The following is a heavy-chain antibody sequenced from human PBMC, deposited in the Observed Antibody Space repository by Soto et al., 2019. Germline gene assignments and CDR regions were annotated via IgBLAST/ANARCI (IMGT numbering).Heavy chain of an antibody. Sequence: ESGGGVVQPGRSLRLSCAASGFTFSSYGMHWVRQAPGKGLEWVAVIWYDGSNKYYADSVKGRFTISRDNSKNTLYLQMNSLRAEDTAVYYCARAGPLDYGDLYYYYYMDVWGKGTTVTVSS. D-gene: IGHD4-17*01. V-gene: IGHV3-33*01. J-gene: IGHJ6*03. CDR2: IWYDGSNK. CDR1: GFTFSSYG. CDR3: ARAGPLDYGDLYYYYYMDV.